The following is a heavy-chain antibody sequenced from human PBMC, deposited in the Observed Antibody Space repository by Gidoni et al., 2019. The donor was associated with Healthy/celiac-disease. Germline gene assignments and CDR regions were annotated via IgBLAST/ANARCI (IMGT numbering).Heavy chain of an antibody. V-gene: IGHV4-39*01. Sequence: QLQLQKSGPGLVKSSETLSLTCTVSGGSISSSSYYWGWIRQPPGKGLEWIGSIYHSGSTYYNPSLKSRVTISVDTSKNQFSLKVSSVTAADTAVYYCASVLRGDFAFDYWGQGTLVTVSS. CDR1: GGSISSSSYY. D-gene: IGHD3-3*01. CDR2: IYHSGST. CDR3: ASVLRGDFAFDY. J-gene: IGHJ4*02.